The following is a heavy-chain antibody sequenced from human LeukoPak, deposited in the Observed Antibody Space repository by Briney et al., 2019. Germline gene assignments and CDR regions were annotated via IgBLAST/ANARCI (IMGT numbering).Heavy chain of an antibody. J-gene: IGHJ4*02. CDR3: ARRSMANPFDY. CDR1: GGSISSSSYY. D-gene: IGHD2/OR15-2a*01. CDR2: IYYSGST. Sequence: PSETLSLTCTVSGGSISSSSYYWGWIRQPPGKGLEWIGSIYYSGSTYYNPSLKSRVTISEDTSKNQFSLKLSSVTAADTAVYYCARRSMANPFDYWGQGTLVTVSS. V-gene: IGHV4-39*01.